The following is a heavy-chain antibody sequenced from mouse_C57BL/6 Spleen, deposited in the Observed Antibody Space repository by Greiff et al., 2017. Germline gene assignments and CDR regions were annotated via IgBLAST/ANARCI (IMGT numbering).Heavy chain of an antibody. CDR1: GYTFTSYW. V-gene: IGHV1-55*01. Sequence: QVQLKQPGAELVKPGASVKMSCKASGYTFTSYWITWVKQRPGQGLEWIGDIYPGSGSTNYNEKFKSKATLTVDTSSSTAYMQLSSLTSEDSAVYYCARLEYYYGSSYNYAMDYWGQGTSVTVSS. CDR3: ARLEYYYGSSYNYAMDY. CDR2: IYPGSGST. J-gene: IGHJ4*01. D-gene: IGHD1-1*01.